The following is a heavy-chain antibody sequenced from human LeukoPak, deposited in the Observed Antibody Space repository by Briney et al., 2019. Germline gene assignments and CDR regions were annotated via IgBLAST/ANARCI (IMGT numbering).Heavy chain of an antibody. V-gene: IGHV3-74*01. CDR1: GFTLRNYW. CDR3: ARYSSSTGGASYYLDY. J-gene: IGHJ4*01. Sequence: GGSLRLSCTASGFTLRNYWMHWVRQVPGKRLVWVSRISGDGSVTNYADSVQGRFTISRDNAKNTLYLQVDSLRSEDTAVYYCARYSSSTGGASYYLDYWGHRTLVTVSS. CDR2: ISGDGSVT. D-gene: IGHD6-6*01.